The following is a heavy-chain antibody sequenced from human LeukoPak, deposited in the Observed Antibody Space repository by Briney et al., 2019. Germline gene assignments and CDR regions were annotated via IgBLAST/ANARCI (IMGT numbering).Heavy chain of an antibody. Sequence: ASVKVSCKVSGYTLTELSMHWVRQAPGKGLEWMGGFDPEDGETIYAQKFQGRVTMTEDTSTDTAYMELSGLRSEDTAVYYCATVRGEFRNEPRYYYYYMDVWGKGTTVTVSS. J-gene: IGHJ6*03. CDR3: ATVRGEFRNEPRYYYYYMDV. D-gene: IGHD1-1*01. CDR1: GYTLTELS. V-gene: IGHV1-24*01. CDR2: FDPEDGET.